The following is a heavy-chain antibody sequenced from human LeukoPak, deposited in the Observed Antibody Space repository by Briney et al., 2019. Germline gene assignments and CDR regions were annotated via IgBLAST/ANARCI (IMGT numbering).Heavy chain of an antibody. CDR2: ISGSGGST. Sequence: PGGSLRLSCAASGFTFSSYAMSWVRQAPGKGLEWVSAISGSGGSTYYADSVKGRFTISRDNSKDTLYLQMNSLRAEDTAVYYCAKGSTTPTYYDFWSGYIGEMGRPNWFDPWGRGTLVTVSS. CDR3: AKGSTTPTYYDFWSGYIGEMGRPNWFDP. CDR1: GFTFSSYA. J-gene: IGHJ5*02. V-gene: IGHV3-23*01. D-gene: IGHD3-3*01.